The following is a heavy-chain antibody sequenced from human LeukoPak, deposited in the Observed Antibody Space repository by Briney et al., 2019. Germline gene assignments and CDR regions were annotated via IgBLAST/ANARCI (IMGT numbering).Heavy chain of an antibody. J-gene: IGHJ3*02. CDR2: INPNSGGT. CDR1: GGTFSSYT. CDR3: ASAWGSSTSCSTPTCAFDI. D-gene: IGHD2-2*02. V-gene: IGHV1-2*06. Sequence: GASVKVSCKASGGTFSSYTISWVRQAPGQGLEWMGRINPNSGGTNYAQKFQGRVTMTRDTSISTAYMELSRLRSDDTAVYYCASAWGSSTSCSTPTCAFDIWGQGTMVTVSS.